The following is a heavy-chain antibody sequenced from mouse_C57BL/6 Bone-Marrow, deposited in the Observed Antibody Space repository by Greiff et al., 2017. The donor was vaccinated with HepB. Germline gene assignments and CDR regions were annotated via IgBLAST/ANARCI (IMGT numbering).Heavy chain of an antibody. J-gene: IGHJ2*01. V-gene: IGHV3-8*01. Sequence: EVKLVESGPGLAKPSQTLSLTCSVTGYSITSDYWNWIRKFPGNKLEYMGYISYSGSTYYNPSLKSRISITRDTSKNQYYLQLNSVTTEDTATYYCARGEYYYGSSYYFDYWGQGTTLTVSS. CDR3: ARGEYYYGSSYYFDY. CDR1: GYSITSDY. CDR2: ISYSGST. D-gene: IGHD1-1*01.